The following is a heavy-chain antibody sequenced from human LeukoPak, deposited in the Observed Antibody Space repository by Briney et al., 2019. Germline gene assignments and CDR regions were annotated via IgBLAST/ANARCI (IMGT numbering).Heavy chain of an antibody. CDR1: GFTFSDYY. J-gene: IGHJ4*02. CDR2: INYSWST. V-gene: IGHV4-38-2*01. Sequence: LRLSCAASGFTFSDYYMSWIRQPAGKGLAWIASINYSWSTYYNPSLKGRGTISVDTAENQFSLKLSSVTAADTAVYYCARYVVYGSGKYYFDYWGQGTLVTVSS. CDR3: ARYVVYGSGKYYFDY. D-gene: IGHD3-10*01.